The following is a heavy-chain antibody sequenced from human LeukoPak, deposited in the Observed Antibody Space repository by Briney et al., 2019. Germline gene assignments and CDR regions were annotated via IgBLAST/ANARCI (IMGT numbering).Heavy chain of an antibody. CDR1: GFTFSSYS. V-gene: IGHV3-48*04. CDR3: ARAPYSTGRGYYFDY. CDR2: VSSSGTTT. D-gene: IGHD2-8*02. J-gene: IGHJ4*02. Sequence: GGSLPLSCAASGFTFSSYSVIWARQAPGKGLEWVSYVSSSGTTTYYADSVKGRFTISRDNAKNTLYLQMNSLRAEDTAVYYCARAPYSTGRGYYFDYWGQGTLVTVSS.